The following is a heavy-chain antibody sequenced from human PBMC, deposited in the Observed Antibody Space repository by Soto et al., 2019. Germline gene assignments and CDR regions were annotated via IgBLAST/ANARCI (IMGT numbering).Heavy chain of an antibody. V-gene: IGHV1-69*02. CDR2: ANPILSLS. CDR1: GDTFSFYS. Sequence: QVQLVQSGAEVKRPGSSVKVSCKASGDTFSFYSINWVRQAPGLGLEWMGRANPILSLSNYAQRFQGRVTMPADKSTSTAYVVISSLRSEDTAIYYCATSYGSGYRAFDYWGQGAQVIVSS. CDR3: ATSYGSGYRAFDY. D-gene: IGHD3-10*01. J-gene: IGHJ4*02.